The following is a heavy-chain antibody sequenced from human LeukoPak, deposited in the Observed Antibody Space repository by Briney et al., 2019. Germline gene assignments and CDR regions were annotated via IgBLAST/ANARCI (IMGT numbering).Heavy chain of an antibody. Sequence: SETLSLTCAVYGGSFTDYYWTWIRQPPGEGLEWIGEINHSGSTNYNPSLKRRVTVSVDPSKNHFSLILSSVTAADTAVYYCARRDTTLVTSFDFWGQGNLVTVSS. CDR1: GGSFTDYY. D-gene: IGHD5-18*01. CDR2: INHSGST. J-gene: IGHJ4*02. V-gene: IGHV4-34*01. CDR3: ARRDTTLVTSFDF.